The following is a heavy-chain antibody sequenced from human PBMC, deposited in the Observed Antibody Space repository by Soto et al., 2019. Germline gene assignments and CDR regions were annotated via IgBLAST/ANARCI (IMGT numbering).Heavy chain of an antibody. CDR1: GFIFSSYD. D-gene: IGHD4-17*01. J-gene: IGHJ6*02. CDR3: ARGDPLNLVSYPYGHYYGMDV. Sequence: GGSLRLSCAASGFIFSSYDVHWVRQAPGKGLEWVSVITTTGDTYYAASVKGRFTISRENAENSLYLQMNSLRAEDAAVYYCARGDPLNLVSYPYGHYYGMDVWGRGTAVTVSS. CDR2: ITTTGDT. V-gene: IGHV3-13*01.